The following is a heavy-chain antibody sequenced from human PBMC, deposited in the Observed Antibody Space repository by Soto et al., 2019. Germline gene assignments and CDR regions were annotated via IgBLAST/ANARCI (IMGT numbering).Heavy chain of an antibody. D-gene: IGHD3-22*01. CDR2: ISYSAKP. J-gene: IGHJ4*02. CDR3: TRGAGAPWVRFDS. V-gene: IGHV4-38-2*01. Sequence: SETLSLTCGVSGYSITSGFYWGWVRQSPGKGLEWIGSISYSAKPFYNPSLASRLSIAVDTSMNQFSLRLTSVTAADTALYYCTRGAGAPWVRFDSWGQGTLVTVSS. CDR1: GYSITSGFY.